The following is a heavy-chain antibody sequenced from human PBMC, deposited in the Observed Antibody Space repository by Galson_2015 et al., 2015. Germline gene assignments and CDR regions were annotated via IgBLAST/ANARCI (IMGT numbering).Heavy chain of an antibody. D-gene: IGHD3-22*01. CDR3: ARISYYDRSFFSPRGPFDY. Sequence: SLRLSCAASGFTFSSYSMNWVRQAPGKGLEWVSSISSSSSYIYYADSVEGRFTISRDNAKNSLYLQMNSLRAEDTAVYYCARISYYDRSFFSPRGPFDYWGQGTLVTVSS. CDR2: ISSSSSYI. J-gene: IGHJ4*02. CDR1: GFTFSSYS. V-gene: IGHV3-21*01.